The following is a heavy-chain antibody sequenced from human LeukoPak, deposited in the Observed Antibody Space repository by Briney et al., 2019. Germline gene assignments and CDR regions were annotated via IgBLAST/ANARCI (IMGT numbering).Heavy chain of an antibody. J-gene: IGHJ4*02. V-gene: IGHV1-2*02. Sequence: ASLKVSCKASGYTFTGYYMHWVRQAPGQGLEWMGWINLNSGGTNYAQKFQGEVTMTRDTSISTAYMELSRLRSDDTAVYYCAREADYYDSSGYYGHWGQGTLVTVPS. D-gene: IGHD3-22*01. CDR1: GYTFTGYY. CDR3: AREADYYDSSGYYGH. CDR2: INLNSGGT.